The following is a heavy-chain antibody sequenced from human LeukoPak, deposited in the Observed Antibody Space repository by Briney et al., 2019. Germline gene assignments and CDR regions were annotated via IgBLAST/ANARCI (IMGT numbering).Heavy chain of an antibody. V-gene: IGHV3-48*04. Sequence: GGSLRLSCAASGFAFSNYNMNWVRQAPGEGLEWVSYISSSSHSIYYADSVKGRFTVSRDNARNSLYLQMNSLRAEDTAVYYCARDPRLVRTYSDYYYMDVWGKGTTVTVSS. CDR1: GFAFSNYN. D-gene: IGHD4-23*01. CDR3: ARDPRLVRTYSDYYYMDV. J-gene: IGHJ6*03. CDR2: ISSSSHSI.